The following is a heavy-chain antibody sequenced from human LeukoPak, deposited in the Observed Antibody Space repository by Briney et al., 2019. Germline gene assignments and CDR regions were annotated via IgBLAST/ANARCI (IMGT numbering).Heavy chain of an antibody. V-gene: IGHV3-21*01. D-gene: IGHD6-13*01. Sequence: TGGSLRLSCAASGFTFSSYSMNWVRQAPGKGLEWVSSISSSSSYIYYADSVKGRFTISRDNAKNSLYLQMNSLRAEDTAVYYCAREGIAAAGIDYWGPGTLVTVSS. CDR1: GFTFSSYS. CDR2: ISSSSSYI. CDR3: AREGIAAAGIDY. J-gene: IGHJ4*02.